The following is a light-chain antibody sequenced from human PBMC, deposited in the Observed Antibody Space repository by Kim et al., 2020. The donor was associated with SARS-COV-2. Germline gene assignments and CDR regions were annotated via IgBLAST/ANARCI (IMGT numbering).Light chain of an antibody. J-gene: IGLJ1*01. Sequence: QSARTQPASVSGSPGQSITISCTGTSSDVGGYNYVSWYQQHPGKAPKLMIYDVSKRTSGVSNRFSGSKSGNTASLTISGLQAEDEADYYCSSYTSSSTYVFGTGTKVTVL. CDR2: DVS. CDR3: SSYTSSSTYV. CDR1: SSDVGGYNY. V-gene: IGLV2-14*01.